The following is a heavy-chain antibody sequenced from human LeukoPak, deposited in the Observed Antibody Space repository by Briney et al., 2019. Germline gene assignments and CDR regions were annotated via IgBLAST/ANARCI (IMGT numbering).Heavy chain of an antibody. D-gene: IGHD5-18*01. CDR2: IYYSGST. CDR1: GGSISSYY. J-gene: IGHJ4*02. Sequence: SETLSLTCTVSGGSISSYYWSWIRQPPGKGLEWIGYIYYSGSTNYSPSLKSRVTISVDTSKNQFSLKLSSVTAADTAVYYCARRRGYSYGDWGQGTLVTVSS. V-gene: IGHV4-59*08. CDR3: ARRRGYSYGD.